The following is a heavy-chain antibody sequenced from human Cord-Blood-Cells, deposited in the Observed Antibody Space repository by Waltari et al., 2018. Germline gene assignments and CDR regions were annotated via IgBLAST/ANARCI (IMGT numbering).Heavy chain of an antibody. CDR2: IYYSGST. Sequence: QVQLQESGPGLVKPSETLSLTCTVSGGSVSSGSYYWSWIRQPPGKGLEWIGYIYYSGSTNYNPSLKRRVTISVDTSKNQFSLKLSSVTAADTAVYYCAGDLGPKMGIYWYFDLWGRGTLVTVSS. D-gene: IGHD7-27*01. V-gene: IGHV4-61*01. CDR1: GGSVSSGSYY. CDR3: AGDLGPKMGIYWYFDL. J-gene: IGHJ2*01.